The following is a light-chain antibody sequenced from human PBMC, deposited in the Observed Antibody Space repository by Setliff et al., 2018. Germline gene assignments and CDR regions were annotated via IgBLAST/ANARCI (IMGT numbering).Light chain of an antibody. J-gene: IGLJ1*01. CDR3: SSYTSSSTQV. V-gene: IGLV2-14*03. CDR2: DVS. CDR1: SSDVGGYNY. Sequence: ALAQPASVSGSPGQSITISCTGTSSDVGGYNYVSWYQQHPDKAPKLMIFDVSNRPSGVSNRFSGSKSGNTASLTISGLQAEDEADYYCSSYTSSSTQVFGTGTKVTVL.